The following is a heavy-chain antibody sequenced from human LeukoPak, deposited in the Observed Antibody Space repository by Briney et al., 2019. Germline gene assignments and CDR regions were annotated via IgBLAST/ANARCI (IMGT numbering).Heavy chain of an antibody. V-gene: IGHV1-18*01. CDR1: GYTFTSYG. D-gene: IGHD3-22*01. Sequence: GASVKVSCKASGYTFTSYGISWVRQAPGQGLEWMGWISAYNGNTNYARKLQGRVTMTTDTSTSTAYMELRSLRSDDTAVHYCARAKDSSGYYLLYYFDYWGQGTLVTVSS. J-gene: IGHJ4*02. CDR2: ISAYNGNT. CDR3: ARAKDSSGYYLLYYFDY.